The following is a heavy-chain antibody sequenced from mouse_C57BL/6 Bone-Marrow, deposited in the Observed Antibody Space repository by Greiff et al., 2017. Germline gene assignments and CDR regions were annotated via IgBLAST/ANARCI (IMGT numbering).Heavy chain of an antibody. CDR3: ARDLRGRLDY. D-gene: IGHD1-1*01. CDR1: GFTFSDYY. CDR2: INYDGSST. J-gene: IGHJ2*01. V-gene: IGHV5-16*01. Sequence: EVQLVESEGGLVQPGSSMKLSCTASGFTFSDYYMAWVRQVPEKGLEWVANINYDGSSTYYLDSLKSRFIISRDNAKNILYLQMSSLKSEDTATYYCARDLRGRLDYWGQGTTLTGSS.